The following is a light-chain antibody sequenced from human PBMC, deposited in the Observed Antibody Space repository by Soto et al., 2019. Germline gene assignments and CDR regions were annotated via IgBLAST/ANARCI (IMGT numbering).Light chain of an antibody. V-gene: IGKV2-28*01. CDR2: LGS. CDR3: MQALQISSIT. Sequence: EIVLTQSPLSLPVTPGEPASISCRSSQSLLHSNGYNCLDWYLQKPGQSPQLLIYLGSNRASGVPDRFSGIGSGTNFTLKISRVEAEDVGVYYCMQALQISSITFGQGTRLEIK. J-gene: IGKJ5*01. CDR1: QSLLHSNGYNC.